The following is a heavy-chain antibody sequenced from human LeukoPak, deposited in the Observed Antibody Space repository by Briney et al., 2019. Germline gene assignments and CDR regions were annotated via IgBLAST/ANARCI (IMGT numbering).Heavy chain of an antibody. CDR1: GGSISSSNW. Sequence: SETLSLTCAVSGGSISSSNWWSWVRQPPGKGLEWIGEIYHSGNTNYNPSLKSRVTISIDKSKNQFSLKLSSVTAADTAIYYCAREYGSSHSFDPWGQGTLVTVSS. CDR2: IYHSGNT. CDR3: AREYGSSHSFDP. V-gene: IGHV4/OR15-8*02. J-gene: IGHJ5*02. D-gene: IGHD6-13*01.